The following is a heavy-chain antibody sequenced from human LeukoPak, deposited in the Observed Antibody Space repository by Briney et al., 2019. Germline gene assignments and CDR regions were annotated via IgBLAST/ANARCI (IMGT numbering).Heavy chain of an antibody. D-gene: IGHD2-2*01. V-gene: IGHV3-9*01. J-gene: IGHJ4*02. CDR3: AKDSSYALDY. Sequence: GGSLRLSCAASGFTFNLYGMTWVRQAPGKGLEWVSGISWNSGSIGYADSVKGRFTISRDNAKNSLYLQMNSLRAEDTALYYCAKDSSYALDYWGQGTLVTVSS. CDR1: GFTFNLYG. CDR2: ISWNSGSI.